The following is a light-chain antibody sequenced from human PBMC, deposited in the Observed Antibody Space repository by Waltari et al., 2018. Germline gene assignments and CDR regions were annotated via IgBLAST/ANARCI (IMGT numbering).Light chain of an antibody. CDR2: RAS. V-gene: IGKV1-17*01. CDR1: QDIENE. Sequence: DTQMTQSPSSLSASIGGTVTITCQENQDIENEVNWYQQRPGKAPKLLIARASSLRDGIPSRFSGSGSGTEFTLTINSLQPEDFATYYCQQSYSYPITFGGGTKVEIK. J-gene: IGKJ4*01. CDR3: QQSYSYPIT.